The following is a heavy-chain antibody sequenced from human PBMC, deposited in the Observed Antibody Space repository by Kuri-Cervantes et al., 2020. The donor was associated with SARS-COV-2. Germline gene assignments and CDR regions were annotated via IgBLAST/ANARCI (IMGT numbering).Heavy chain of an antibody. Sequence: GGSLRLSCAASGLTFRSYSMNWVRQSPGKGLEWVASITSDSRYIYYAGSVKGRFTISRDNAKNSLYLEMNSLRAEDTAVYYCARGPLYSSSWYDWFDPWGQGTLVTVSS. CDR3: ARGPLYSSSWYDWFDP. V-gene: IGHV3-21*01. CDR2: ITSDSRYI. J-gene: IGHJ5*02. D-gene: IGHD6-13*01. CDR1: GLTFRSYS.